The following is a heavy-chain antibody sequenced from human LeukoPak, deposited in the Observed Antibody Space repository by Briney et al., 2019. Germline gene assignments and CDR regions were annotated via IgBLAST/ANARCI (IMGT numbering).Heavy chain of an antibody. CDR1: GFALSASW. CDR2: TSPYGNSA. Sequence: PGGSLRLSCTASGFALSASWMHWVRQAPGKGLVWVSRTSPYGNSALYADSVKGRIIIFRDIAKNTIYLQMNSLRPEDTAIYYCTRERVGYTGLFDSWGEGSLVTDSS. CDR3: TRERVGYTGLFDS. V-gene: IGHV3-74*01. J-gene: IGHJ4*02. D-gene: IGHD5-12*01.